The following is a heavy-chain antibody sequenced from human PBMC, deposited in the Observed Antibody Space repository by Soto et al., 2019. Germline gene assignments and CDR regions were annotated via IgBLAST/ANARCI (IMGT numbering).Heavy chain of an antibody. Sequence: QVQLVQSGAAVKKPGSSVKVSCKASGGTFSSYTISWVRQAPGQGLEWMGRIIPILGIANYAQKFQGRVTITADKSTSTAYMELSSLRSEDTAVYYCASYDLEDYGGNTGGMDVWGQGTTVTVSS. CDR2: IIPILGIA. V-gene: IGHV1-69*02. CDR1: GGTFSSYT. J-gene: IGHJ6*02. CDR3: ASYDLEDYGGNTGGMDV. D-gene: IGHD4-17*01.